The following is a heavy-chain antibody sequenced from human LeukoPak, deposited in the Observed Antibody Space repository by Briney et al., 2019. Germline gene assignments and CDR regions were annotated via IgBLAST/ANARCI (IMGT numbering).Heavy chain of an antibody. J-gene: IGHJ4*02. CDR1: GFTFSSYA. CDR3: AILGYCSGGSCYPSY. Sequence: GALRLSCAASGFTFSSYAMSWVRQAPGKGLGWVSAISGSGGSTYYADSVKGRSTISRDNSKNTLYLQMNSLRAEDTAVYYCAILGYCSGGSCYPSYWGQGTLVTVSS. CDR2: ISGSGGST. V-gene: IGHV3-23*01. D-gene: IGHD2-15*01.